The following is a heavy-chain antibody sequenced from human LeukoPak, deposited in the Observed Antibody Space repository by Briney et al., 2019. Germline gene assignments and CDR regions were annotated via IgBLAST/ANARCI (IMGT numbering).Heavy chain of an antibody. CDR2: INHSGST. Sequence: SEILSLTCAVYGGSFSGYYWSWIRQPPGKGLEWIGEINHSGSTNYNPSLKSRVTISVDTSKNQFSLKLSSVTAADTAAYYCAXXXXXPSGWYHYYYYYYMDVWGKGTTVTVSS. D-gene: IGHD6-19*01. J-gene: IGHJ6*03. CDR1: GGSFSGYY. CDR3: AXXXXXPSGWYHYYYYYYMDV. V-gene: IGHV4-34*01.